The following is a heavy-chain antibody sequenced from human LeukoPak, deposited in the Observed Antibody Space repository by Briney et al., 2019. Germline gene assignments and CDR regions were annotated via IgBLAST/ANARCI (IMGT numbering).Heavy chain of an antibody. CDR1: GVTFSTYG. Sequence: SGGSLRLSCVASGVTFSTYGMSWVRQAPGKGLEWVSAISGSGGSTYYADSVKGRFTISRDNSKNTVYLQMNSLGADDTAVYYCAKGNWRYFDYWGQGTLVTVSS. D-gene: IGHD1-1*01. J-gene: IGHJ4*02. V-gene: IGHV3-23*01. CDR2: ISGSGGST. CDR3: AKGNWRYFDY.